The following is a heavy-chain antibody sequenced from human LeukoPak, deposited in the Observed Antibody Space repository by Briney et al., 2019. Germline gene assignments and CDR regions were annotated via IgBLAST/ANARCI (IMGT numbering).Heavy chain of an antibody. V-gene: IGHV4-34*01. D-gene: IGHD3-10*01. Sequence: PSETLSLTCAVYGGSFTGYYWSWIRQPPGKGLEWIGEINHSGSTNYNPSIKSRVTISVDTSKNQFSLKLSSVTAADTAVYYCARGARITMVRGVRNWFDPWGQGTLVTVSS. CDR1: GGSFTGYY. CDR3: ARGARITMVRGVRNWFDP. CDR2: INHSGST. J-gene: IGHJ5*02.